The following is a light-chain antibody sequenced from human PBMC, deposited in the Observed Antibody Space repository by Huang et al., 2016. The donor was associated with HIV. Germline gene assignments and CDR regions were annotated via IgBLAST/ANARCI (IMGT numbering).Light chain of an antibody. CDR2: DAS. CDR1: QGIDSY. CDR3: QQYHSYPGT. V-gene: IGKV1-5*01. Sequence: DIQMTQSPSTLSASVGDRVTINCRASQGIDSYLSWYQQKPGKAPKLLIYDASSLDSGVPSRFSGSGSGTEFTLTISSLQPDNFATYYCQQYHSYPGTFGQGTKVEIK. J-gene: IGKJ1*01.